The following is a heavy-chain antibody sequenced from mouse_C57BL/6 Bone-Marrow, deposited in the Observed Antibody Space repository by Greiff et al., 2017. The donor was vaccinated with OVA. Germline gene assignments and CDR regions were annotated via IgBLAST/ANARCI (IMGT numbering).Heavy chain of an antibody. CDR2: ISDGGSYT. Sequence: EVQLVESGGGLVKPGGSLKLSCAASGFTFSSYAMSWVRQTPEKRLEWVATISDGGSYTYYPDNVKGRFTISRDNAKNNLYLQMSHLKSEDTAMYYCAIAYREDDDSLFDYWGQGTTLTVSS. J-gene: IGHJ2*01. CDR1: GFTFSSYA. V-gene: IGHV5-4*01. D-gene: IGHD2-14*01. CDR3: AIAYREDDDSLFDY.